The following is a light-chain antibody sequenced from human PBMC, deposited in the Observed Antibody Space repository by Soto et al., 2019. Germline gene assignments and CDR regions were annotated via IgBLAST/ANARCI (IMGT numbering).Light chain of an antibody. CDR3: QQSFSTPPT. J-gene: IGKJ2*01. Sequence: DIQMTQSPSSLSASVGDRVTITCRASQTLNSYLNWYQQKPPKAPKLLIYAASRLQSGVPSRFNGSGTTTDFTLTIVSLQPEDFATYFCQQSFSTPPTFGQGTKL. V-gene: IGKV1-39*01. CDR1: QTLNSY. CDR2: AAS.